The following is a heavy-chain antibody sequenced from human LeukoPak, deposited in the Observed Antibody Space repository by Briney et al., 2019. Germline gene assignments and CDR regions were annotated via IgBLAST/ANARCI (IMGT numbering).Heavy chain of an antibody. Sequence: GRSLRLSCAASGFTFSSYAMHWVRQAPGKGLEWVAVISYDGSNKYYADSVKGRFTISGDNSKNTLYLQMNSLRAEDTAVYYCARLVVVTAISFDYWGQGTLVTVSS. CDR2: ISYDGSNK. J-gene: IGHJ4*02. CDR1: GFTFSSYA. V-gene: IGHV3-30*01. D-gene: IGHD2-21*02. CDR3: ARLVVVTAISFDY.